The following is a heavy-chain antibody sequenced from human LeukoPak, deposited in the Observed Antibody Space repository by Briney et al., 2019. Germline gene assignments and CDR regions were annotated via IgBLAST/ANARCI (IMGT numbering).Heavy chain of an antibody. J-gene: IGHJ4*02. V-gene: IGHV1-2*04. CDR1: GYTFTGYY. D-gene: IGHD6-13*01. Sequence: ASVKVSCKASGYTFTGYYMHWVRQAPGQGLEWMGWINPNSGGTNYAQKFQGWVTMTRGTSISTAYMELSRLRSDDTAVYYCARGSLAAAVNLDFDYWGQGTLVTVSS. CDR2: INPNSGGT. CDR3: ARGSLAAAVNLDFDY.